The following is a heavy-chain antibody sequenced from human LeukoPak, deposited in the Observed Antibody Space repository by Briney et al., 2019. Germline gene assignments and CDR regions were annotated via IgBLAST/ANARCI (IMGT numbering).Heavy chain of an antibody. J-gene: IGHJ2*01. CDR3: ARDLGSQSYGSGSSSGVWYFDL. V-gene: IGHV4-4*07. CDR1: GGSISSYY. Sequence: PSETLSLTCTVSGGSISSYYWSWIRQPAGKGLEWIGRIYTSGSTNYNPSLKSRVTMSVDTSKNQFSLKLSSVTAADTAVYYCARDLGSQSYGSGSSSGVWYFDLWGRGTLVTVSS. CDR2: IYTSGST. D-gene: IGHD3-10*01.